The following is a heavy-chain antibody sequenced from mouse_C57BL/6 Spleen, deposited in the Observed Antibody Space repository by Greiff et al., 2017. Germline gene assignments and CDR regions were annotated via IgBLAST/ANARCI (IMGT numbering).Heavy chain of an antibody. CDR3: ARGLYSNQGYFDY. V-gene: IGHV1-63*01. Sequence: QVQLQQSGAELVRPGTSVKMSCKASGYTFTNYWIGWAKQRPGHGLEWIGDIYPGGGYTNYNEKFKGKATLTADKSSSTAYMQFSSLTSEDSAIYYCARGLYSNQGYFDYWGQGTTLTVSS. J-gene: IGHJ2*01. D-gene: IGHD2-5*01. CDR2: IYPGGGYT. CDR1: GYTFTNYW.